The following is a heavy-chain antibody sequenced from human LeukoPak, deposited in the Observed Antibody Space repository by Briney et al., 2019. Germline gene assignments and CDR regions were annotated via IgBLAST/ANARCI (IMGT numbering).Heavy chain of an antibody. D-gene: IGHD2-15*01. CDR1: GYTFTSYY. Sequence: ASVKASCKASGYTFTSYYMHWVRQAPGQGLEWMGIINPSGGSTSYAQKFQGRVTMTRDTSTSTVYMELSSLRSEDTAVYYCARGRYCSGGSCFRWFDPWGQGTLVTVSS. CDR2: INPSGGST. CDR3: ARGRYCSGGSCFRWFDP. V-gene: IGHV1-46*01. J-gene: IGHJ5*02.